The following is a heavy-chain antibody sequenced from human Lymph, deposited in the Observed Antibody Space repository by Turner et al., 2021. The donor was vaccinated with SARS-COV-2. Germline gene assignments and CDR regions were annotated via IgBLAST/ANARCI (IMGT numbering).Heavy chain of an antibody. CDR3: ARDNPHDAFDI. J-gene: IGHJ3*02. CDR2: IYSGGST. CDR1: GFNVSSNY. V-gene: IGHV3-53*02. Sequence: EVQLVETGGGLIQPGGSLRRSCAASGFNVSSNYMSWVRQAPGKGLEWVSVIYSGGSTFYADSVRVRFTISRDNSKNTLYLQMNSLRAEDTAVYYCARDNPHDAFDIWGQGTIVTVSS.